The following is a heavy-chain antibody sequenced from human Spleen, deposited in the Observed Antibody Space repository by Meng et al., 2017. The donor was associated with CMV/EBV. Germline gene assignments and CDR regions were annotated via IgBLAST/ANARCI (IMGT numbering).Heavy chain of an antibody. V-gene: IGHV1-24*01. Sequence: ASVKVSCKASGYTFTSYYMHWVRQAPGKGLEWMGGFDPEDGETIYAQKFQGRVTMTEDTSTDTAYMELSSLRSEDTAVYYCATGSIAAAGYAFDIWGQGTMVTVSS. CDR3: ATGSIAAAGYAFDI. D-gene: IGHD6-13*01. CDR1: GYTFTSYY. J-gene: IGHJ3*02. CDR2: FDPEDGET.